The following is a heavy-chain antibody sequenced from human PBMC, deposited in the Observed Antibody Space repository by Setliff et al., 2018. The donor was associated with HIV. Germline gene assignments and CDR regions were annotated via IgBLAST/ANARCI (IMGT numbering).Heavy chain of an antibody. J-gene: IGHJ4*02. CDR3: ASVAGPTSYYFDY. Sequence: SVKVSCKASGYTFTSYAISWVRQAPGQGLEWMGGIIPIFGTANYAQKFQGRVTITADESTSTAYMELSSLRSEDTAVYYCASVAGPTSYYFDYWGQGTLVTVSS. CDR1: GYTFTSYA. V-gene: IGHV1-69*13. D-gene: IGHD6-19*01. CDR2: IIPIFGTA.